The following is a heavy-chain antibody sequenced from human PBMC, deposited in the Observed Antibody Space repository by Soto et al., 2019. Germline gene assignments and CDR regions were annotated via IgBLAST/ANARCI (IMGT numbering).Heavy chain of an antibody. CDR1: GFTVSSNY. CDR3: ARVGTVHSYYFDY. CDR2: LFSGGST. Sequence: GGSLRLSCAASGFTVSSNYMSWVRQAPGKGLEWVSVLFSGGSTYYADSVKGRFTISRDNSKNTLYLQMNSRRVEDTAIYYCARVGTVHSYYFDYWGQGTLVTAPQ. V-gene: IGHV3-53*01. J-gene: IGHJ4*02. D-gene: IGHD1-7*01.